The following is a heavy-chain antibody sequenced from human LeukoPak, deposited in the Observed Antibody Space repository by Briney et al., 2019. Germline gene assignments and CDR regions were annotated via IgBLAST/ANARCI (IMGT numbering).Heavy chain of an antibody. CDR3: ARDRWLQSRNAFDI. D-gene: IGHD5-24*01. CDR2: IKQDGSEK. CDR1: GFTFSSYW. Sequence: SGGSLRLSCAASGFTFSSYWMSWVRQAPGKGLEWVANIKQDGSEKYYVDSVKGRFTISRDNAKNSLYLQMNSLRAEDTAVYYCARDRWLQSRNAFDIWGQGTMVTVSS. J-gene: IGHJ3*02. V-gene: IGHV3-7*01.